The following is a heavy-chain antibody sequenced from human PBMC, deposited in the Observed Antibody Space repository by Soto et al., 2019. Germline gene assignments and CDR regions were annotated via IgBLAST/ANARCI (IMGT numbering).Heavy chain of an antibody. J-gene: IGHJ6*02. CDR1: GYTFSTYY. CDR3: ARAVISTQDNRQDYYGMDV. CDR2: INASDGST. D-gene: IGHD2-21*01. V-gene: IGHV1-46*01. Sequence: QVQLVQSGAEVKKPGASVKVSCKTSGYTFSTYYMHWVRQAPGQGLVWMGLINASDGSTRYAQKFRGRVTVNSDKSTSTVYMDVRSLRSEDTAIYYCARAVISTQDNRQDYYGMDVWGQGTKVTVSS.